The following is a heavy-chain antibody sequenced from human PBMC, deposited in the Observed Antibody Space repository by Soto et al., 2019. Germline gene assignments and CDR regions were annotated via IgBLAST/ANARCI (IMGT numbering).Heavy chain of an antibody. V-gene: IGHV1-69*12. J-gene: IGHJ4*02. Sequence: QVQLVQSGAEVKKPGSSVKVSCKASGGTFSSYAISWVRQAPGQGLEWMGGIIPIFGTANYAQKFQGRVTITADESTSTAYRELSSLRSEDTAVYYCASIAGKRHYYDSSGYYYDGDYWGQGTLVTVSS. D-gene: IGHD3-22*01. CDR3: ASIAGKRHYYDSSGYYYDGDY. CDR2: IIPIFGTA. CDR1: GGTFSSYA.